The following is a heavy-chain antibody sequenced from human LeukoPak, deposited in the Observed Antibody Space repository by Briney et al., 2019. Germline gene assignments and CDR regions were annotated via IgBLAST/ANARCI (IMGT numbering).Heavy chain of an antibody. J-gene: IGHJ3*02. CDR2: FDTEDGET. D-gene: IGHD6-13*01. CDR1: GYTLTALS. CDR3: ATWQYSSSWPDAFDI. Sequence: EPSLKVSSEVSGYTLTALSMHSVRQAPGNRLRWWRGFDTEDGETIYAQKFQGRVTMTEATSTDTAYMELSILRSEDTAVYYCATWQYSSSWPDAFDIWGQGTMVTVSS. V-gene: IGHV1-24*01.